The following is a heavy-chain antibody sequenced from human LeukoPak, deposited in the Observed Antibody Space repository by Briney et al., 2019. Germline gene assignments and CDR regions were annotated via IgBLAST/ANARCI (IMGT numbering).Heavy chain of an antibody. CDR3: PRYPTPGDPPHY. V-gene: IGHV3-21*01. Sequence: GGSLSLSCAASGFTFSSYSMNWVRQAPGKGLEWVSSISSSSSYIYYADSVKGRFTISRDNAKNSLYLQMNSLRAEDTAVYYCPRYPTPGDPPHYGGQGTLVTVSS. CDR2: ISSSSSYI. D-gene: IGHD4-17*01. J-gene: IGHJ4*02. CDR1: GFTFSSYS.